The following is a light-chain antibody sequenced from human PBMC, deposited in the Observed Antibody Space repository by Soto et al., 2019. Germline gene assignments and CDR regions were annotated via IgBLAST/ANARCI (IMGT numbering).Light chain of an antibody. V-gene: IGLV2-14*01. CDR3: SSDTSSTTSRV. Sequence: QSALTQPASVSGSPEQSITISCTGTSSDVGGYNYVSWYQQHPGKAPQLMIYEVSNRPSGVSNRFSGSKSGNTASLTISGRQAADEADDYCSSDTSSTTSRVFGGGTKLTVL. CDR1: SSDVGGYNY. CDR2: EVS. J-gene: IGLJ3*02.